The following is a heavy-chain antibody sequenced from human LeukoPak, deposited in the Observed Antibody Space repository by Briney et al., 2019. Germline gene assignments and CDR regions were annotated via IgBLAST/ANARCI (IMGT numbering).Heavy chain of an antibody. J-gene: IGHJ4*02. Sequence: PGRSLRLSCAASGFTFSSYGMHWVRQAPGKGLEWVAVISYDGSNKYYADSVKGRFTISRDNSKNTLYLQMNSLRAEDTAVYYCVLIGGDIQWGQGTLVTVSS. CDR3: VLIGGDIQ. V-gene: IGHV3-30*03. CDR1: GFTFSSYG. CDR2: ISYDGSNK. D-gene: IGHD3-16*02.